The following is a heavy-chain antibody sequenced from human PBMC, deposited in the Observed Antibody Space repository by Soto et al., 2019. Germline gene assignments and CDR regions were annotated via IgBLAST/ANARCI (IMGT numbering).Heavy chain of an antibody. Sequence: SETLSLTCTVSGGSISGHYWSWIRQPPGKGLQYIGYISYSGSTNYNPSLKSRVTISVDTSNNQFSLRLSSVTAADTAVYYCTRDVGLQHDTGYYDFWSGKNNWFDPWGQGTLVTVSS. CDR2: ISYSGST. J-gene: IGHJ5*02. V-gene: IGHV4-59*11. CDR3: TRDVGLQHDTGYYDFWSGKNNWFDP. D-gene: IGHD3-3*01. CDR1: GGSISGHY.